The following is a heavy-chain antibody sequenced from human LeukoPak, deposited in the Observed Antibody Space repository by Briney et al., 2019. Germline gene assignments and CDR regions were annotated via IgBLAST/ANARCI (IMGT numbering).Heavy chain of an antibody. CDR3: ERGWELSH. CDR1: VGTFISYA. CDR2: IIPILGIA. J-gene: IGHJ4*02. D-gene: IGHD1-26*01. V-gene: IGHV1-69*04. Sequence: SVKVSSKASVGTFISYAISWVRQAPGQGLEWMGSIIPILGIANYAQKIQGRVTMTTDTSTSTAYMERRSLRSDDTAVYYCERGWELSHWGQGTLVTVSS.